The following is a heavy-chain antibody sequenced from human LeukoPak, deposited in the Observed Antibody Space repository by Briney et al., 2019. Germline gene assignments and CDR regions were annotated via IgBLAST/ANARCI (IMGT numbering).Heavy chain of an antibody. V-gene: IGHV1-46*01. CDR2: INPSGGST. CDR1: GYTFTSYY. J-gene: IGHJ6*02. Sequence: ASVKVSCKASGYTFTSYYMHWVRQAPGQGLEWMGIINPSGGSTSYAQKFQGRVTMTRDTSTSTVYMELSSLRSEDTAVYYCARVMVREARNYYYYYGMDVWGQGTTVTVSS. D-gene: IGHD3-10*01. CDR3: ARVMVREARNYYYYYGMDV.